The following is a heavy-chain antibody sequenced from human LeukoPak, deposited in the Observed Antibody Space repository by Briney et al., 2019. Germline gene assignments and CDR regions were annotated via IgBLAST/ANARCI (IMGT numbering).Heavy chain of an antibody. J-gene: IGHJ4*02. CDR2: INHSGST. V-gene: IGHV4-34*01. CDR3: ASYEDIVVVPAARIDY. Sequence: SETLSLTCAVYGGSFSGYYWSWIRQPPGKGLEWIGEINHSGSTNYNPSLKSRVTISVDTSKNQFSLKLSSVTAADTAVYYCASYEDIVVVPAARIDYWGQGTLVTVSS. CDR1: GGSFSGYY. D-gene: IGHD2-2*01.